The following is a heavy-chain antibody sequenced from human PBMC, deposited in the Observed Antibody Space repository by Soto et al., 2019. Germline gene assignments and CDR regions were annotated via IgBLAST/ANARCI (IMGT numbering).Heavy chain of an antibody. V-gene: IGHV4-4*07. CDR1: GGSINSYG. Sequence: SETLSLTCTVSGGSINSYGWSWIRQPAGKGLECIGRVYSSGTSDYNPSLNSRATMSVETSKNQFSLKLSSVTAADTAVYYCARDIASYAYGEGYWGQG. CDR3: ARDIASYAYGEGY. J-gene: IGHJ4*02. CDR2: VYSSGTS. D-gene: IGHD2-21*01.